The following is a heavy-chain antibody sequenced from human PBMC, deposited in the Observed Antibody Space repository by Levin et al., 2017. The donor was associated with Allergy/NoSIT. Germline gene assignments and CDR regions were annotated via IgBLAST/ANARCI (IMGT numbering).Heavy chain of an antibody. CDR1: GGSVSSGSYY. D-gene: IGHD6-13*01. Sequence: SETLSLTCTVSGGSVSSGSYYWSWIRQPPGKGLEWIGYIYYSGSTNYNPSLKSRVTISVDTSKNQFSLKLSSVTAADTAVYYCARVGKQQLVLYWGQGTLVTVSS. CDR2: IYYSGST. CDR3: ARVGKQQLVLY. V-gene: IGHV4-61*01. J-gene: IGHJ4*02.